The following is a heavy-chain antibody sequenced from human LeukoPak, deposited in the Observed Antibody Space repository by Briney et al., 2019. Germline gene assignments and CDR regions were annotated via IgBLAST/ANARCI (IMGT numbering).Heavy chain of an antibody. CDR3: ASPTYYYDNSGYYYFLGRAVEAYFDI. CDR1: GGSISSSSYY. V-gene: IGHV4-39*01. D-gene: IGHD3-22*01. CDR2: IYYSGST. J-gene: IGHJ3*02. Sequence: PSETLSLTCTVSGGSISSSSYYWGWIRQPPGKGLEWIGSIYYSGSTYYNPSLKSRVTISVDTSKNQFSLKLSSVTAADTAVYYCASPTYYYDNSGYYYFLGRAVEAYFDIWGQGTMVTVSS.